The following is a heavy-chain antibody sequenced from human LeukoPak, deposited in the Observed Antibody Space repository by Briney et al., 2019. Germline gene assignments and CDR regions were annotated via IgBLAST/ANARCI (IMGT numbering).Heavy chain of an antibody. CDR2: IWYDGSNK. D-gene: IGHD3-3*01. Sequence: GGSLRLSCAASGFTFSSYGMHWVRQASGKGLEWVAVIWYDGSNKYYADSVKGRFTISRDNSKNTLYLQMNSLRAEDTAVYYCAASYDFWSGSTSFDYWGQGTLVTVSS. CDR3: AASYDFWSGSTSFDY. J-gene: IGHJ4*02. V-gene: IGHV3-33*01. CDR1: GFTFSSYG.